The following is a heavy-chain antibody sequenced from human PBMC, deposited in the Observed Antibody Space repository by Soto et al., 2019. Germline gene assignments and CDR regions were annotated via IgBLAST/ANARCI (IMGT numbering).Heavy chain of an antibody. D-gene: IGHD5-12*01. V-gene: IGHV3-30*18. CDR3: ANDLPNSGTES. CDR1: GFTFISYV. Sequence: GGSLRLSWAASGFTFISYVMHWVRQAPGKVLEWVAGISYDGSNQYYADSVNGRFTIARDNSKNTLYLQMNSLRAEDTAVYYCANDLPNSGTESWGQGNLVTV. CDR2: ISYDGSNQ. J-gene: IGHJ5*02.